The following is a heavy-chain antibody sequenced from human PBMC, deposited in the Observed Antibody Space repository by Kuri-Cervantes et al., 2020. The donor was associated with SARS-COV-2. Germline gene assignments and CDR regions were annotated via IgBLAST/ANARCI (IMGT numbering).Heavy chain of an antibody. V-gene: IGHV1-2*02. D-gene: IGHD3-3*01. CDR2: INPNSGGT. J-gene: IGHJ4*02. Sequence: ASVKVSCKASGYTFTGYYMHWVRQAPGHGLEWMGWINPNSGGTNYAQKFQGRVTMTRDTSISTAYMELSRLRSDDTAVYYCARETYEPLGTIFGVPGVPYFDYWGQGTLVTVSS. CDR1: GYTFTGYY. CDR3: ARETYEPLGTIFGVPGVPYFDY.